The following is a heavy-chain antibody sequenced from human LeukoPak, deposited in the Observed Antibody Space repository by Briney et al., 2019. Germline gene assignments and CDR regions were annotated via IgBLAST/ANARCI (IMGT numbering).Heavy chain of an antibody. Sequence: PRGSLRLSCAASGFTSSDYTMNWVRQSPGKGLEWVSGISVSDDSTYYADSVKGRFTISRDTSNNMLYLQMNSLRAEDTAVYYCARDRYCVSTSCPYDCWGQGTPVTVSS. CDR3: ARDRYCVSTSCPYDC. J-gene: IGHJ4*02. V-gene: IGHV3-23*01. D-gene: IGHD2-2*01. CDR1: GFTSSDYT. CDR2: ISVSDDST.